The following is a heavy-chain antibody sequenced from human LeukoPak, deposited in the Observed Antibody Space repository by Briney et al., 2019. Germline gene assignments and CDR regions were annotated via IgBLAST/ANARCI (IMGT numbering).Heavy chain of an antibody. V-gene: IGHV3-23*01. D-gene: IGHD3-22*01. CDR2: ISGSGDST. Sequence: GGSLRLSCAASGFTFSSYAMSWVRQAPGKGLEWVSAISGSGDSTYYADSVKGRFTISRDNSKNTLYLQMDSLRAEDTAVYYCAKLTNYDSSGFDPWGQGTLVTVSS. CDR1: GFTFSSYA. J-gene: IGHJ5*02. CDR3: AKLTNYDSSGFDP.